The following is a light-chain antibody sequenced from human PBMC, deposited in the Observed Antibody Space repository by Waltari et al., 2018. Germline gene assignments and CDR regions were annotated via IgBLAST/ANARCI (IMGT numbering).Light chain of an antibody. J-gene: IGKJ2*01. CDR3: QQSYSTPPT. CDR2: AAS. CDR1: QSISSY. Sequence: DIQMTQSPSSLSASVGDRVTITCRASQSISSYLNWYQQKPGKAPKRLIYAASSLQSGVPSRFSGSGSGTDFTLTISSLQPEDFVTYYCQQSYSTPPTFGQGTKLEIK. V-gene: IGKV1-39*01.